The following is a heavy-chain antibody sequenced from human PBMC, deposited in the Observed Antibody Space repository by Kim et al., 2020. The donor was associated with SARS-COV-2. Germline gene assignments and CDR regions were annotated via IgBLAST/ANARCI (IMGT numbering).Heavy chain of an antibody. CDR2: IDRGEST. D-gene: IGHD5-18*01. Sequence: SETLSLRCTVSGGSISADFYQWAWVRQPPGHGLTWIGNIDRGESTNYNPSLKSRVTISMDTSRNQFSLRLTSVTATDTAVYYCARQIRGYSFRFRRLDSWGPGILVTVSS. J-gene: IGHJ4*02. CDR3: ARQIRGYSFRFRRLDS. CDR1: GGSISADFYQ. V-gene: IGHV4-39*01.